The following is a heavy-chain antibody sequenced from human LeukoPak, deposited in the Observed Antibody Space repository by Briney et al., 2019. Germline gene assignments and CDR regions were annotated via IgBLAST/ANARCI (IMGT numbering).Heavy chain of an antibody. V-gene: IGHV1-2*02. J-gene: IGHJ5*02. CDR3: ARPEIMYSSGVGTRWFDP. CDR2: INPNSGGT. Sequence: GASVKVSCKASGYSFTSHYMHWVRQAPGQGLEWMGWINPNSGGTNYAQKFQGRVTMTRDTSISTAYMELSRLRSDDTAVYYCARPEIMYSSGVGTRWFDPWGQGTLVTVSS. CDR1: GYSFTSHY. D-gene: IGHD6-19*01.